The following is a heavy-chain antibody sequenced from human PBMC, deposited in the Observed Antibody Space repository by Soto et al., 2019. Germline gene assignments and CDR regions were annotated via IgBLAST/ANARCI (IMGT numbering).Heavy chain of an antibody. CDR3: ARARRGMVRGVIKGYYYMDV. Sequence: QVQLQQWGAGLLKPSETLSLTCAVYGGSFSGYYWSWIRQPPGKGLEWIGEINHSGSTNYNPSIKIRLTISVDTSKNQFSLKLSSVTAADSAVYYCARARRGMVRGVIKGYYYMDVWGKGTTVTVSS. CDR2: INHSGST. D-gene: IGHD3-10*01. J-gene: IGHJ6*03. V-gene: IGHV4-34*01. CDR1: GGSFSGYY.